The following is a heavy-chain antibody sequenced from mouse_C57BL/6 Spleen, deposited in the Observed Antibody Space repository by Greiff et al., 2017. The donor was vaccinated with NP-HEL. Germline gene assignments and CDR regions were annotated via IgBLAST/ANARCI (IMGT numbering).Heavy chain of an antibody. CDR3: ARQDYDGFAY. D-gene: IGHD2-4*01. J-gene: IGHJ3*01. V-gene: IGHV5-6*01. Sequence: EVKLVESGGDLVKPGGSLKLSCAASGFNFSSYGMSWVRQTPDKRLEWVATISSGGSYTYYPDSVKGRFTISRDNAKNTLYLQMSSLKSEDTAMYYCARQDYDGFAYWGQGTLVTVSA. CDR2: ISSGGSYT. CDR1: GFNFSSYG.